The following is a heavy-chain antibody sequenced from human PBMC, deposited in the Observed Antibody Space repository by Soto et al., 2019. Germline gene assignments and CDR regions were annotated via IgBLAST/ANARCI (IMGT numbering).Heavy chain of an antibody. CDR2: IIPIFGTA. CDR3: ASRDGDYILFTSGFDY. Sequence: QVQLVQSGAEVKKPGSSVKVSCKASGGTFSSYAISWVRQAPGQGLEWMGGIIPIFGTANYAQKFQGRVTITADESTSTAYMEPSSLRSEDTAVYYCASRDGDYILFTSGFDYWGQGTLVTVSS. V-gene: IGHV1-69*01. CDR1: GGTFSSYA. D-gene: IGHD4-17*01. J-gene: IGHJ4*02.